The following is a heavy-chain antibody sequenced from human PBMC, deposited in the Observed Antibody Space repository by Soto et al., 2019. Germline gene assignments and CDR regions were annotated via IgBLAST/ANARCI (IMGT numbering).Heavy chain of an antibody. J-gene: IGHJ6*02. CDR2: ISSSSSYI. CDR3: DRDNYYGSGSYYTDYYYYGMDV. CDR1: GFTFSSYS. V-gene: IGHV3-21*01. D-gene: IGHD3-10*01. Sequence: GGSLRLSCAASGFTFSSYSMNWVRQAPGKGLEWVSSISSSSSYIYYADSVKGRFTISRDNAKNSLYLQMNSLRAEDTAVYYCDRDNYYGSGSYYTDYYYYGMDVWGQGTTVTVSS.